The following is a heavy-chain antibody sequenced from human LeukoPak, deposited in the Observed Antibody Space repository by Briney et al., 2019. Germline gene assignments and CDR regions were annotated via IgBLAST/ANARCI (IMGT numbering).Heavy chain of an antibody. J-gene: IGHJ6*02. Sequence: PSETLSLTCTVSGGSISSNYWSWVRQPPGKGPEWIGYIHYSGRTNYNPSLKSRVTISVDTSKNQFSLKLSSVTAADTAVYYCATEVAPSDHYYYYGMDVWGQGTTVTVSS. CDR1: GGSISSNY. CDR2: IHYSGRT. V-gene: IGHV4-59*01. D-gene: IGHD5-12*01. CDR3: ATEVAPSDHYYYYGMDV.